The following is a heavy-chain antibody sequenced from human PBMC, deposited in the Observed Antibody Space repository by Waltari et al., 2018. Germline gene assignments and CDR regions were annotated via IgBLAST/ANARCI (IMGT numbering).Heavy chain of an antibody. D-gene: IGHD3-22*01. CDR3: ARDPRLPEVVAFYYYYGMDV. J-gene: IGHJ6*02. CDR2: IWYDGSNK. V-gene: IGHV3-33*01. Sequence: HWVRQAPGKGLEWVAVIWYDGSNKYYADSVKGRFTISRDNSKNTLYLQMNSLRAEDTAVYYCARDPRLPEVVAFYYYYGMDVWGQGTTVTVSS.